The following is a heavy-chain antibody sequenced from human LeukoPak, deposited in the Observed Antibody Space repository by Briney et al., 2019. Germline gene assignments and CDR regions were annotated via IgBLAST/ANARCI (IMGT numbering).Heavy chain of an antibody. CDR3: AREYYDSSGYGFANDY. CDR2: IKQDGSEK. Sequence: PGGSLRLSCAASGFTFSSYWMSWVRQAPGKGLEWVANIKQDGSEKYYVDSVKGRFTISRDNAKNSLYLQMNSLRAEDTAVYYCAREYYDSSGYGFANDYWGQGTLVTVSS. CDR1: GFTFSSYW. V-gene: IGHV3-7*01. D-gene: IGHD3-22*01. J-gene: IGHJ4*02.